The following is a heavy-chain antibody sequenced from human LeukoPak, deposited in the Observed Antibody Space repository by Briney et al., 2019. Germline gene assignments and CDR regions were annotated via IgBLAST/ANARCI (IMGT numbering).Heavy chain of an antibody. CDR1: GGSISSSTYY. V-gene: IGHV4-39*07. CDR3: ARVRYSGNYYYFDY. Sequence: SETLSLTCTVSGGSISSSTYYWGWIRQPPGKGLEWIGSIYYSGSTYYNPSLKSRVTISVDTSENQFSLNLSSVTAADTAVYYCARVRYSGNYYYFDYWGQGTLVTVSS. CDR2: IYYSGST. D-gene: IGHD1-26*01. J-gene: IGHJ4*02.